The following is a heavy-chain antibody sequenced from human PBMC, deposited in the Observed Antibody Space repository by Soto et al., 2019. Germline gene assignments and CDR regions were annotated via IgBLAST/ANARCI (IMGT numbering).Heavy chain of an antibody. CDR3: ARDVDTAMVTGFDY. J-gene: IGHJ4*02. CDR1: GFTFSSYG. D-gene: IGHD5-18*01. CDR2: IWYDGSNK. V-gene: IGHV3-33*01. Sequence: QVQLVESGGGVVQPGRSLRLSCAASGFTFSSYGMHWVRQAPGKGLEWVAVIWYDGSNKYYADSVKGRFTISRDNSKNTLYLQMNSLRAEDTAVYYCARDVDTAMVTGFDYWGQGTLVTVSS.